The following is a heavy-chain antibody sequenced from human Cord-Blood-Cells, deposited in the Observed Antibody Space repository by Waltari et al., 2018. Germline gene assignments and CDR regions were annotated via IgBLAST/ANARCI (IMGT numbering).Heavy chain of an antibody. D-gene: IGHD1-26*01. CDR2: INPNSGGT. J-gene: IGHJ4*02. Sequence: QVQRVQSGAEGKKPGASVKDPCVASGYPFTGYHMHWARQAPGQGLEWMGWINPNSGGTNYAEKFQGWVTMTRDTSISTAYMELSRLRSDDTAVYYCARGDLSGSYFDYWGQGTLVTVSS. V-gene: IGHV1-2*04. CDR3: ARGDLSGSYFDY. CDR1: GYPFTGYH.